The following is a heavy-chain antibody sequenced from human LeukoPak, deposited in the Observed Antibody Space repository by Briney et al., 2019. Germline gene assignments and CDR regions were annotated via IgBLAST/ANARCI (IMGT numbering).Heavy chain of an antibody. CDR2: ISGSGDTT. CDR1: GITFSRNA. J-gene: IGHJ2*01. V-gene: IGHV3-23*01. D-gene: IGHD5-18*01. Sequence: GGSLRLSCAASGITFSRNAMTWVRQAPGKGLEWVSAISGSGDTTYYADSVKGRFTISRDNSKNTLNLQMNSLRAEDTAVYYCAKFTAMIYWYFDLWGRGTPVTVSS. CDR3: AKFTAMIYWYFDL.